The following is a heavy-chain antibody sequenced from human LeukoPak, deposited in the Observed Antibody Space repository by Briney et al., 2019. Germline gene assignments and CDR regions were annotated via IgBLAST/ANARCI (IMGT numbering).Heavy chain of an antibody. CDR2: ITHSGGT. CDR1: GGSLNDSD. CDR3: ARVSDIMISFGGAISYFDY. D-gene: IGHD3-16*02. V-gene: IGHV4-34*01. Sequence: SETLSLTCTLYGGSLNDSDWSWIRQPPGKGLEWIGEITHSGGTHYNPSLWSRLTISTDTSRNKLSLQLTSVTAADTGVYFCARVSDIMISFGGAISYFDYWGQGAVVTVSS. J-gene: IGHJ4*02.